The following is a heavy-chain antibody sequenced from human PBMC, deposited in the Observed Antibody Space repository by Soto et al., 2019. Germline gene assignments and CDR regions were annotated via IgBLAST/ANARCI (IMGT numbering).Heavy chain of an antibody. CDR2: ISYDGSNK. CDR1: GFTFSSYA. D-gene: IGHD6-13*01. J-gene: IGHJ4*02. V-gene: IGHV3-30-3*01. Sequence: QVQLVESGGGVVQPGRSLRLSCAASGFTFSSYAMHWVRQAPGKGLEWVAVISYDGSNKYYADSVKGRFTISRDNSKNTLYLQMNSLRAEDTAVYYCARTSGSSSWYGPFDYWGQGTLVTVSS. CDR3: ARTSGSSSWYGPFDY.